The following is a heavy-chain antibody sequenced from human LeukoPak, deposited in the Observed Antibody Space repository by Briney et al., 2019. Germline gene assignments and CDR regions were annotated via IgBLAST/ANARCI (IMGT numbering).Heavy chain of an antibody. CDR1: GYTFTSYG. Sequence: ASVKVSCKASGYTFTSYGISWVRQAPGQGLERMGWISAYNGNTNYAQKLQGRVTMTTDTSTSTAYMELRSLRSDDTAVYYCARVAFGGVIARTAWFDPWGQGTLVTVSS. CDR2: ISAYNGNT. CDR3: ARVAFGGVIARTAWFDP. D-gene: IGHD3-16*02. V-gene: IGHV1-18*01. J-gene: IGHJ5*02.